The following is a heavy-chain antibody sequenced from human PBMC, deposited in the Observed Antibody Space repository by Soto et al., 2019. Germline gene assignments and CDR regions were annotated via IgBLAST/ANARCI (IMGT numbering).Heavy chain of an antibody. Sequence: SETLSLTCALPGGSIMSDNWWSWVRQPPGKGLEWIGEIVHGGNTNYNPSLKSRVTISVDKSNTQFSLSLTSVTAADTAVYFCAHSQGKQALANFDYWGQGTLVTVSS. CDR2: IVHGGNT. J-gene: IGHJ4*02. CDR3: AHSQGKQALANFDY. CDR1: GGSIMSDNW. D-gene: IGHD6-13*01. V-gene: IGHV4-4*02.